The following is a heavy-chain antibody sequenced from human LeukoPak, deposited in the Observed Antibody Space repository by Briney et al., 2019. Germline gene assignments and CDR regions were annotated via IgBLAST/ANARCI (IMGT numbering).Heavy chain of an antibody. Sequence: GGSLRLSCAASGFTFSDYYMSWVRQAPGKGLEWVANIKQDGSEKYYVDSVKGRFTISRDNAKNSLYLQMNSLRAEDTAVYYCARVIYSSGYDEAFDIWGQGTMVTVSS. D-gene: IGHD3-22*01. CDR3: ARVIYSSGYDEAFDI. J-gene: IGHJ3*02. CDR1: GFTFSDYY. CDR2: IKQDGSEK. V-gene: IGHV3-7*01.